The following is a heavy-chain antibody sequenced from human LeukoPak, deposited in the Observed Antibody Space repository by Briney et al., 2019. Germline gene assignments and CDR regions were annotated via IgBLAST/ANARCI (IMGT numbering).Heavy chain of an antibody. V-gene: IGHV3-74*01. D-gene: IGHD6-13*01. J-gene: IGHJ4*02. CDR3: TMPAAGGRFDF. CDR2: INSEGTVT. Sequence: GGSLRLSCAASGLTSSNYWVHWVRQVPGKGLVWVSRINSEGTVTNYADSVKGRFTISSDNAQNTVYLQMNSLRTEDTAVYFCTMPAAGGRFDFWGQGTLVTVSS. CDR1: GLTSSNYW.